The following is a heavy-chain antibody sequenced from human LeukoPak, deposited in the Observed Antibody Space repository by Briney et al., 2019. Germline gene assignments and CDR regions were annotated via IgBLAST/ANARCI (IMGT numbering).Heavy chain of an antibody. J-gene: IGHJ4*02. D-gene: IGHD3-10*01. CDR2: ISAYNGNT. V-gene: IGHV1-18*01. CDR1: GYTFTSYG. CDR3: ARGLLDYGSGSYPDY. Sequence: GASVKVSCKASGYTFTSYGISWVRQAPGQGLEWMGWISAYNGNTNYAQKLQGRVTTTTDTSTSTAYMELRSLRSDDTAVYYCARGLLDYGSGSYPDYWGQGTLVTVSS.